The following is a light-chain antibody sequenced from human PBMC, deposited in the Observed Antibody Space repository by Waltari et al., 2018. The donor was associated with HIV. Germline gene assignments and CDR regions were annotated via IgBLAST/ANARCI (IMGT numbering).Light chain of an antibody. V-gene: IGLV2-23*02. CDR3: CSYAGSSTFL. CDR1: SSDVGSYNL. J-gene: IGLJ1*01. Sequence: QSALTKPASVSGSPGQSITLSCTGTSSDVGSYNLVSWYQQHPGKAPQLMIYEVSKRPSGVSNRFSGSKSGNTASLTISGLQAEDEADYYCCSYAGSSTFLFGTGTKVTVL. CDR2: EVS.